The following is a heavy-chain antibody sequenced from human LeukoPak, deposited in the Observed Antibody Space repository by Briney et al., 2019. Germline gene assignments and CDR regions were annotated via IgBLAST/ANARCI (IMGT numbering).Heavy chain of an antibody. CDR1: GFDFSYST. Sequence: QSGGSLRLSCVVSGFDFSYSTMTWVRQAPGKGPEWVAKMKEDGGEEHYVDSVKGRFTISRDNAKNSLYLQMNSLRVEDTAVYYCATGGALGGHFPYWDQGTLVTVSS. V-gene: IGHV3-7*01. D-gene: IGHD1-26*01. CDR3: ATGGALGGHFPY. CDR2: MKEDGGEE. J-gene: IGHJ4*02.